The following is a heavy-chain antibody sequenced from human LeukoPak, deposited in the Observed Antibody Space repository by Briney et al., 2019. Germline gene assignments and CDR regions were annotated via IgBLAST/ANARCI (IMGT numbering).Heavy chain of an antibody. D-gene: IGHD3-22*01. CDR1: GGSISSSSYY. CDR3: AGGGRGGLLYFYESSGHHDY. Sequence: PSETLSLTCTVSGGSISSSSYYWGWIRQPPGKGLEWIGSIYYSGSTYYNPSLKSRVTISVDTSKNQFSLKLSSVTAADTAVYYCAGGGRGGLLYFYESSGHHDYWGQGTLVTVSS. V-gene: IGHV4-39*01. CDR2: IYYSGST. J-gene: IGHJ4*02.